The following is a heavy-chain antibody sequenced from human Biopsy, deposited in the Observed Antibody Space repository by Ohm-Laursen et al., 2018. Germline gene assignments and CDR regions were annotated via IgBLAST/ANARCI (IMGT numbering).Heavy chain of an antibody. Sequence: SSVKVSCKSSGGAFTTYAIGWVRQSPGQGLEWMGKVIPVFGTTDYAQNFQGRLTLTADESTSTVYMDLTGLRSDDTGIYYCARYASYSGNYGHFDYWGQGTLVTVSS. V-gene: IGHV1-69*15. D-gene: IGHD1-26*01. CDR3: ARYASYSGNYGHFDY. CDR1: GGAFTTYA. J-gene: IGHJ4*02. CDR2: VIPVFGTT.